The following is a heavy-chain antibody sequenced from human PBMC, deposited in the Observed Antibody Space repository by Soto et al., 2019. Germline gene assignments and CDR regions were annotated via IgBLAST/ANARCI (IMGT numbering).Heavy chain of an antibody. CDR3: AKRPLTAAGFDY. J-gene: IGHJ4*02. CDR2: ITGSGGGT. Sequence: EVQLLESGGGLVQPGGSLRLSCAASGFTFSNYAMTWVRQAPGKGLELVSVITGSGGGTYFVDSVKGRFTISRDNSKNTVYLQMNSLRAEDTAVYYCAKRPLTAAGFDYWGQGTLVTVSS. D-gene: IGHD6-13*01. V-gene: IGHV3-23*01. CDR1: GFTFSNYA.